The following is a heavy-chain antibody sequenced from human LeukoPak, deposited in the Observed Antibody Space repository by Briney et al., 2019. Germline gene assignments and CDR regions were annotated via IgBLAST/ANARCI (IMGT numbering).Heavy chain of an antibody. CDR2: TNHSGST. CDR1: GGSFSGYY. CDR3: ARTRPDIVVVPAAISQRGYYYYYYYMDV. J-gene: IGHJ6*03. D-gene: IGHD2-2*02. V-gene: IGHV4-34*01. Sequence: SSETLSLTCAVYGGSFSGYYLSWIRQPPGKGLEWIGETNHSGSTDYNPSLKSRVTISVDTSKNQFSLKLSSVTAADTAVYYCARTRPDIVVVPAAISQRGYYYYYYYMDVWGKGTTVTVSS.